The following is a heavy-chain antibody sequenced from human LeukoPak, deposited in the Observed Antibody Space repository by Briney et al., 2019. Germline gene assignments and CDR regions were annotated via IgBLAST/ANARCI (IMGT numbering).Heavy chain of an antibody. D-gene: IGHD6-13*01. CDR3: ARAAGTYSSSRSGAFDI. V-gene: IGHV4-31*03. CDR1: GGSISSGGYY. J-gene: IGHJ3*02. CDR2: IYYSGST. Sequence: PSQTLSLTCTVSGGSISSGGYYWSWIRQHPGKGLEWIGYIYYSGSTYYNPSLKSRVTISVDTSKNQFSLKLSSVTAADTAVYYCARAAGTYSSSRSGAFDIWGQGTMVTVSS.